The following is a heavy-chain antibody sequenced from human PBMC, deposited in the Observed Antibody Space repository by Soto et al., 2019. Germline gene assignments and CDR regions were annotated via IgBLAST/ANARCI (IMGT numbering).Heavy chain of an antibody. V-gene: IGHV3-23*01. CDR1: GFAFSSYA. CDR3: EKGSGWYPLFDY. CDR2: ISGSGGST. D-gene: IGHD6-19*01. J-gene: IGHJ4*02. Sequence: EVQVLESGGGLVQPGGSLRLSCAASGFAFSSYAMNWVRQAPGKGLEWVSTISGSGGSTYYADSVKGRFTISRDNSKNTLDLQMNSRRAEDTAIYYCEKGSGWYPLFDYWGQGTLVTVSS.